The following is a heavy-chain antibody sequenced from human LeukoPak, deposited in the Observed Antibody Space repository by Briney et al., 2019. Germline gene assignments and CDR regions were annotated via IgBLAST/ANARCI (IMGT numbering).Heavy chain of an antibody. CDR1: GGSIGSSSYY. Sequence: SETLSLTCTVSGGSIGSSSYYWGWIRQPPGKGLEWIGCIYYNGATYYNPSLKGRVSISTDTSKNRFSLKLSSVTAADTAVYFCTSRRPIAAAEVWGQGTLLTVSS. CDR2: IYYNGAT. V-gene: IGHV4-39*01. D-gene: IGHD6-13*01. CDR3: TSRRPIAAAEV. J-gene: IGHJ4*02.